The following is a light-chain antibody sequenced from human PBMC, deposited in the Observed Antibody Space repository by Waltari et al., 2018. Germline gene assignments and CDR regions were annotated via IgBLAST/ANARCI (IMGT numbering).Light chain of an antibody. J-gene: IGKJ3*01. CDR3: QQSYSTVT. Sequence: DIQMTHSPSPLSASVGDRVTITCRASQSISSYLNWYQQKPGKAPKLLIYAASSLQSGVPSRFSGSGSGTDFTLTISSLQPEDFATYYCQQSYSTVTFGPGTKVDIK. V-gene: IGKV1-39*01. CDR2: AAS. CDR1: QSISSY.